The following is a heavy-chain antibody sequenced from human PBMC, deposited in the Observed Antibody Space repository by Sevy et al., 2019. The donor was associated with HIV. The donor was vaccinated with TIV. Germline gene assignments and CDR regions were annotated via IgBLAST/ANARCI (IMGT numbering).Heavy chain of an antibody. Sequence: GGSLRLSCAASGFTFSSYAMSWVRQAPGKGLEWVSAISGSGGSTYYADSVKGRLTISRDNSKNTLYLQMNSLRAEDTAVYYCAKSPRIAVAGTGYFDYWGQGTLVTVSS. CDR1: GFTFSSYA. J-gene: IGHJ4*02. V-gene: IGHV3-23*01. D-gene: IGHD6-19*01. CDR3: AKSPRIAVAGTGYFDY. CDR2: ISGSGGST.